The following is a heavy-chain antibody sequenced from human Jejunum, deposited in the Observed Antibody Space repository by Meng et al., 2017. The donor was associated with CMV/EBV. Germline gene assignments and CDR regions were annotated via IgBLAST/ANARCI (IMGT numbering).Heavy chain of an antibody. CDR2: INTNTGNP. D-gene: IGHD2-2*01. J-gene: IGHJ4*02. Sequence: QGQLVKSGSELKKPGASGKVSCKASGYTFTSYAMNWVRQAPGQGLEWMGWINTNTGNPTYAQGFTGRFVFSLDTSVSTAYLQISSLKAEDTAVYYCARETLGYCSSTSCYIGPPDYWGQGTLVTVSS. CDR1: GYTFTSYA. V-gene: IGHV7-4-1*02. CDR3: ARETLGYCSSTSCYIGPPDY.